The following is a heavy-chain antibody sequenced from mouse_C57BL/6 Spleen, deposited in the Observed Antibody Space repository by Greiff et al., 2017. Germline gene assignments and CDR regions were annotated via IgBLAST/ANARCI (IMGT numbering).Heavy chain of an antibody. D-gene: IGHD2-4*01. J-gene: IGHJ2*01. V-gene: IGHV14-4*01. CDR2: IDPENGDT. CDR3: TMITGGNYFDY. CDR1: GFNIKDDY. Sequence: VQLQQSGAELVRPGASVKLSCTASGFNIKDDYMHWVKQRPEQGLEWIGWIDPENGDTEYASKFQGKATITADTSSNTAYLQLSSLTSEDTAAYYCTMITGGNYFDYWGQGTTLTVSS.